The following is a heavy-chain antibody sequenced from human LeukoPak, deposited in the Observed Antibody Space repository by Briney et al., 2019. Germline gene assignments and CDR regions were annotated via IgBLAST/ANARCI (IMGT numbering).Heavy chain of an antibody. V-gene: IGHV4-31*03. CDR3: ARDRAGASRFDP. CDR1: GGSISSGGYY. Sequence: PSETLSLTCTVSGGSISSGGYYWSWIRQHPGKGLEWIGYIYYSGSTYYNPSLKSRVTISVDTSKNQFSLKLSSVTAADTAVYYCARDRAGASRFDPWGQGTLVTVSS. D-gene: IGHD4/OR15-4a*01. CDR2: IYYSGST. J-gene: IGHJ5*02.